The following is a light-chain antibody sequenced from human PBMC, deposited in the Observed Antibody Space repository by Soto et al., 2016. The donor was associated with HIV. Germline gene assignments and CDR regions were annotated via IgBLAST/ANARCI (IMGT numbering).Light chain of an antibody. V-gene: IGKV1-5*03. J-gene: IGKJ4*01. Sequence: DIQMTQSPSTLSASVGDTVTLTCRASQSVSTWVAWYQQKPGKAPKLVIYKASLLPREVPSRFSGSGSGTEFTLTISGLQPDDFATYFCQQYKTYPLTFGGGTKVQIK. CDR3: QQYKTYPLT. CDR1: QSVSTW. CDR2: KAS.